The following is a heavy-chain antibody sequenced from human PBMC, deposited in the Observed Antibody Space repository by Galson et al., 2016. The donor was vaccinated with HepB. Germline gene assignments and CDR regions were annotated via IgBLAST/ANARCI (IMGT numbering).Heavy chain of an antibody. V-gene: IGHV3-33*01. D-gene: IGHD2-2*01. J-gene: IGHJ4*02. Sequence: SLRLSCAASGFTFSSYGMHWIRQAPGKGLEWVALIWYDGSNKDYADSVKGRFTISRDNSKNTLYLQMNSLRAEDTAVYYCAGGEDIVLAPAAVADPFDYWGQGTLVAVSS. CDR2: IWYDGSNK. CDR3: AGGEDIVLAPAAVADPFDY. CDR1: GFTFSSYG.